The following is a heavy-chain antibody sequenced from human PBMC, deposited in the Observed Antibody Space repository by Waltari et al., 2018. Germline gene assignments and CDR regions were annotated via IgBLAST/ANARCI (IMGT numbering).Heavy chain of an antibody. Sequence: QVQLVQSGAEVKKPGSSVKVSCKASGGTFSSYAISWVRQAPGQGLEWMGGFIPIFGTANYEQKFQGRVTITADESTSTAYMELSSLRSEDTAVYYWASGQYYDFWSGHGMDVWGQGTTVTVSS. J-gene: IGHJ6*02. CDR1: GGTFSSYA. V-gene: IGHV1-69*13. CDR2: FIPIFGTA. D-gene: IGHD3-3*01. CDR3: ASGQYYDFWSGHGMDV.